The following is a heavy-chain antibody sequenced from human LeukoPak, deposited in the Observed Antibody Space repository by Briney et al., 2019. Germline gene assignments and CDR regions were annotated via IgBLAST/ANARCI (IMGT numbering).Heavy chain of an antibody. CDR3: ARGDFHGRVYYYYMDV. V-gene: IGHV3-30*04. D-gene: IGHD3-3*01. CDR2: ISYDGSNE. CDR1: GFTFSSYV. Sequence: GGSLRLSCAASGFTFSSYVMHWVRQAPGKGLEWVAIISYDGSNEYYADSVKGRFTISRDNSKNTLYLQMNSLRAADTAVYYCARGDFHGRVYYYYMDVWGKGTTVTVSS. J-gene: IGHJ6*03.